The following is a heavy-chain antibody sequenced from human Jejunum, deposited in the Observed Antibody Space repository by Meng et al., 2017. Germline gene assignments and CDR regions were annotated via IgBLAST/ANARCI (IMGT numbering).Heavy chain of an antibody. CDR3: ARDESRLLRS. CDR2: TYYRYKWYS. D-gene: IGHD3-22*01. V-gene: IGHV6-1*01. J-gene: IGHJ5*02. Sequence: QVQLQQQGPGLVKTSQTPSLTCAISGDSVSSNSAAWNGIRQSPSRGLEWLGRTYYRYKWYSDYAVSVKSRITINTDTSKNQLSLQLNSVTPEDTAVYYCARDESRLLRSWGQGTLVTVSS. CDR1: GDSVSSNSAA.